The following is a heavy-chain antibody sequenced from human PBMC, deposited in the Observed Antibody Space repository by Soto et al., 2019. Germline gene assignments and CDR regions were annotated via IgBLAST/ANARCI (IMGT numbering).Heavy chain of an antibody. J-gene: IGHJ5*02. Sequence: QLQLQESGPGLVKPSETLSLTCTVSGGSISRSSFHWGWIRQPPGKGLEWIGSIYYSGSTYYSPSLKSRVTISVDTSKNQFSLKLSSVPAADTAVYYCARRERAAGTDWLFDPWGQGTLVTVSS. CDR3: ARRERAAGTDWLFDP. D-gene: IGHD6-13*01. V-gene: IGHV4-39*01. CDR2: IYYSGST. CDR1: GGSISRSSFH.